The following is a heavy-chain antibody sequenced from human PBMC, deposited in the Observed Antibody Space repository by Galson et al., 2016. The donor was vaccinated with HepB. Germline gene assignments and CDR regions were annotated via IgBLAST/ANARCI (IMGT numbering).Heavy chain of an antibody. CDR2: IWNDGSNK. Sequence: SLRLSCAASGFTFNSFGMHWVRQASGKGLEWVAVIWNDGSNKYYGDSVKGRFTISRDNSKNTLYLQMNSLRAEDTAIYYCAREAPIAAPGANDCWGQGTQVTVSS. J-gene: IGHJ4*02. D-gene: IGHD6-13*01. CDR3: AREAPIAAPGANDC. CDR1: GFTFNSFG. V-gene: IGHV3-33*01.